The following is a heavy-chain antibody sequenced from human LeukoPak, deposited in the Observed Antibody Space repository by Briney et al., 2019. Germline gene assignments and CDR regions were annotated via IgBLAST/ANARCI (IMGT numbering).Heavy chain of an antibody. CDR1: GGSFSGYY. CDR3: ARALIYSSSWDRTYYYYGMDV. CDR2: ITHSGST. Sequence: SETLSLTRAVYGGSFSGYYWSWIRHPPAKGLEWIGEITHSGSTNYNPSLKSRVTISVDRSKNQCSLKLSSVTAADTAVYYCARALIYSSSWDRTYYYYGMDVWGQGTTVTVSS. D-gene: IGHD6-13*01. V-gene: IGHV4-34*01. J-gene: IGHJ6*02.